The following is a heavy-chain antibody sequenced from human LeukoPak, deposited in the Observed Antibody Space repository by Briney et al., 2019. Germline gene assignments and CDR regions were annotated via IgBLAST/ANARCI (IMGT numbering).Heavy chain of an antibody. Sequence: GGSLRLSCAASGFTVTTNYMSWVRQAPGKGLLWVSRINSDGRSASYAPSVTGRFTMSRDSAKNTVYLQMNSLRAEDTAVYYCVRDVWGDRDGFFEYWGQGTLVTVSS. CDR2: INSDGRSA. CDR3: VRDVWGDRDGFFEY. J-gene: IGHJ4*02. CDR1: GFTVTTNY. D-gene: IGHD2-21*01. V-gene: IGHV3-74*01.